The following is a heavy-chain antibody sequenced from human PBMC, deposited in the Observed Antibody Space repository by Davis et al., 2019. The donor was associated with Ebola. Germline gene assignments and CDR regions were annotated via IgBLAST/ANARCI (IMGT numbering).Heavy chain of an antibody. Sequence: SETLSLTCTVPGGSISSYYWSWIRQPPGKGLEWIGYIYYSGSTNYNPSLKSRVTISVDTSKNQFSLKLSSVTAADTAVYYCARDLLWFGELSYYYYYYGMDVWGQGTTVTVSS. J-gene: IGHJ6*02. V-gene: IGHV4-59*01. CDR1: GGSISSYY. CDR3: ARDLLWFGELSYYYYYYGMDV. CDR2: IYYSGST. D-gene: IGHD3-10*01.